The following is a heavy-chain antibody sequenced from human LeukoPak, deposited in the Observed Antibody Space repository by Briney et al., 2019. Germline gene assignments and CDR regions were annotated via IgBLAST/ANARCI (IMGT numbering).Heavy chain of an antibody. CDR3: ARVGLIAVAGPIRDFDY. CDR2: IYYSGST. V-gene: IGHV4-31*03. CDR1: GGSLSSGGSY. J-gene: IGHJ4*02. D-gene: IGHD6-19*01. Sequence: SETLSLTCTVSGGSLSSGGSYWRWIRQHPGKGLEWIGYIYYSGSTYYNPSLKSRVTISVDTSKKQFSLKMSSVTAADTAVYYCARVGLIAVAGPIRDFDYWGQGTLVTVSS.